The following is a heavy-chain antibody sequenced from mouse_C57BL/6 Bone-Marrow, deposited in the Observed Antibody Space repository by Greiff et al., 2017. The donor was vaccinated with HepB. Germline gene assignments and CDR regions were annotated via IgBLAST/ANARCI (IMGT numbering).Heavy chain of an antibody. CDR3: AREEYGYGGWFAY. V-gene: IGHV1-64*01. J-gene: IGHJ3*01. CDR1: GYTFTSYW. D-gene: IGHD2-2*01. CDR2: IHPNSGST. Sequence: QVQLQQPGAELVKPGASVKLSCKASGYTFTSYWMHWVKQRPGQGLEWIGMIHPNSGSTNYNEKFKSKATLTVDKSSSTAYMQLSSLTSEDSAVYYCAREEYGYGGWFAYWGQGTLVTVSA.